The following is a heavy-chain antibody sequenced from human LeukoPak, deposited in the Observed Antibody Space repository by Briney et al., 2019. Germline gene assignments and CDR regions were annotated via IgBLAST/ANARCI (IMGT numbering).Heavy chain of an antibody. J-gene: IGHJ4*02. CDR3: ASSYYDILTGYSHDY. CDR1: GGSISSYY. Sequence: SETLSLTCTVSGGSISSYYWSWIRQPAGKGLEWIGRIYTSGSTNYNPSLKSRVTMSVDTSKNQFSLKLSSVTAADTAVYYCASSYYDILTGYSHDYWGQGTLVTVS. D-gene: IGHD3-9*01. CDR2: IYTSGST. V-gene: IGHV4-4*07.